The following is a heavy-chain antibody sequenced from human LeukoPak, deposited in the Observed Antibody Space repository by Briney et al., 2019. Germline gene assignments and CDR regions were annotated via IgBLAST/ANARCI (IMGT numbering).Heavy chain of an antibody. D-gene: IGHD3-22*01. J-gene: IGHJ3*02. Sequence: SETLSLTCTVSGYSISSGHYWAWIRQSPEKGLEWIASMFHSGSTYYNPSLKSRVTTSADTSKNEFSLKLSSVTAADTAVYYCARVTYYYDSSVYYNLQSGAFDIWGQGTMVTVSS. CDR2: MFHSGST. CDR1: GYSISSGHY. CDR3: ARVTYYYDSSVYYNLQSGAFDI. V-gene: IGHV4-38-2*02.